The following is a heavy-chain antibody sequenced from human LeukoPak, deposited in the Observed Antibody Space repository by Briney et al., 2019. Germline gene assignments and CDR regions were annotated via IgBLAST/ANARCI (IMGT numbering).Heavy chain of an antibody. D-gene: IGHD2-2*01. J-gene: IGHJ6*02. CDR3: TTDDPLIVVVPAAMEVDYYYGMDV. CDR2: IKSKTDGGTT. CDR1: GLIFSSYG. V-gene: IGHV3-15*01. Sequence: PGGSLRLSCAASGLIFSSYGMHWVRQAPGKGLEWVGRIKSKTDGGTTDYAAPVKGRFTISRDDSKNTLYLQMNSLKTEDTAVYYCTTDDPLIVVVPAAMEVDYYYGMDVWGQGTTVTVSS.